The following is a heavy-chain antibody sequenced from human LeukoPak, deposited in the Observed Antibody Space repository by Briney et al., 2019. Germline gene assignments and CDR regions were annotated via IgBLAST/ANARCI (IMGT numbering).Heavy chain of an antibody. V-gene: IGHV4-59*01. CDR3: ATVASGWYPDY. J-gene: IGHJ4*02. CDR1: GGSISSFY. Sequence: SETLSLTCTVSGGSISSFYYTWIRQPPGKGLEWIGYIDSSGITNYNSSLNSRVTISLDTSQNQFSLKLNSVTAADTAVYYCATVASGWYPDYWSQGALVTVAS. D-gene: IGHD6-19*01. CDR2: IDSSGIT.